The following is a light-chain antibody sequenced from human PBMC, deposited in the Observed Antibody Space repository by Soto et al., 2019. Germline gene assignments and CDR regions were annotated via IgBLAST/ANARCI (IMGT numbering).Light chain of an antibody. CDR1: QSVSNNY. J-gene: IGKJ1*01. CDR2: GAS. V-gene: IGKV3-20*01. Sequence: EIVLTQSPATLSLSPGERATLSCRASQSVSNNYLAWYQQKPGQAPRLLIYGASNRATGIPDRSSGSGSGTDFTLTISRLEPEDFAVYYCQQYGSSPRTFGQGTKVDIK. CDR3: QQYGSSPRT.